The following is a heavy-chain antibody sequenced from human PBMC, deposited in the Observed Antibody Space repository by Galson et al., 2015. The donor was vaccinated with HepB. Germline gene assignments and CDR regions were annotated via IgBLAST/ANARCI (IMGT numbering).Heavy chain of an antibody. CDR3: ARFGIPGDYPYFDY. Sequence: SLRLSCAVSGLTVSSNYMTWVRQAPGKGLEWVSVIYSGGNTYYADSVKDRFTLSRDNSKNTLYLQMNSLRADDTAVYYCARFGIPGDYPYFDYWGQGTLVTVSS. CDR1: GLTVSSNY. CDR2: IYSGGNT. D-gene: IGHD5-12*01. V-gene: IGHV3-66*01. J-gene: IGHJ4*02.